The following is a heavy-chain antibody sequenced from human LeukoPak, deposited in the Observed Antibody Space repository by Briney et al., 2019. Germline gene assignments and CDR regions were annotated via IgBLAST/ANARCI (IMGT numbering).Heavy chain of an antibody. V-gene: IGHV3-20*01. D-gene: IGHD1-26*01. Sequence: PGGSLTLPCAAWGFTFDAYGMLGLRQAPGKGREGVSGINWNGGTTGYADSVKGRFTISRDNAKNSLYLQMSSLRAEDTALYHCARTRYSGSYGGADYWGQGTLVTVSS. CDR1: GFTFDAYG. CDR2: INWNGGTT. J-gene: IGHJ4*02. CDR3: ARTRYSGSYGGADY.